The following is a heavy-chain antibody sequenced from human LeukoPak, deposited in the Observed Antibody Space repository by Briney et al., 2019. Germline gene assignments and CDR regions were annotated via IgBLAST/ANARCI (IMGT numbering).Heavy chain of an antibody. D-gene: IGHD6-13*01. V-gene: IGHV4-59*01. CDR3: ARDSSSWYASNWFDP. CDR2: IYYSGST. Sequence: SETLSLTCTVSGGSISSYYWSWIRQPPGKGLEWIGYIYYSGSTNYNPSLKSRVTISVDTSKNQFSLKLSSVTAADTAVYYCARDSSSWYASNWFDPWGQGTLVTVSS. CDR1: GGSISSYY. J-gene: IGHJ5*02.